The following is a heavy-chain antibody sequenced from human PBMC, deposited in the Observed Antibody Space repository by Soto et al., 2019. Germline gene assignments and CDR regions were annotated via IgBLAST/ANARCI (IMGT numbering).Heavy chain of an antibody. Sequence: QVQLVQSGGGVVQPGRSLRLSCVASGFIFSTYGMHWVRQVPGKGLEWVAHISYDGSNEYYADSMKGRFTVSRDNAKNTLDLQMNGPKTEDTALYYCTKEYIVGTTWGYFESWGQGALVIVSS. CDR3: TKEYIVGTTWGYFES. J-gene: IGHJ4*02. CDR2: ISYDGSNE. CDR1: GFIFSTYG. V-gene: IGHV3-30*18. D-gene: IGHD1-1*01.